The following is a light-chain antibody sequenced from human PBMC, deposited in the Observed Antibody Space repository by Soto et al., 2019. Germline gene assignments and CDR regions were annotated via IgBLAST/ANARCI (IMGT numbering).Light chain of an antibody. Sequence: EIVMTKSPATLSVSPGERATLSCRASQSVSSNLAWYQQKPGHTPKLLIYVASNRATGIPARFSGSGSGTEFTLTISSLQSEDFAVYYCQQYNVWPLTFGGGTKVEFK. CDR2: VAS. V-gene: IGKV3-15*01. CDR3: QQYNVWPLT. CDR1: QSVSSN. J-gene: IGKJ4*01.